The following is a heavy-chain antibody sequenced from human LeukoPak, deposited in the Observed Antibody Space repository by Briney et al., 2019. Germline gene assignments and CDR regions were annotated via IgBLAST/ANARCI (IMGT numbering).Heavy chain of an antibody. CDR2: INPNSGGT. CDR1: GYTFTVYY. Sequence: ASVTVSFKGSGYTFTVYYMHWVRQAPGQGREWMGWINPNSGGTNYAQKFQGRVTMTRDTAISTAYMELSRLRSDDTAVYYCARDRTRTGYSSGWYHDYWGQGTLVTVSS. V-gene: IGHV1-2*02. D-gene: IGHD6-19*01. J-gene: IGHJ4*02. CDR3: ARDRTRTGYSSGWYHDY.